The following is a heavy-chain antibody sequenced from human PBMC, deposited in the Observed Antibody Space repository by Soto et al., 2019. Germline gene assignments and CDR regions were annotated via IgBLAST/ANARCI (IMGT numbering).Heavy chain of an antibody. CDR3: ARVTIVVALLRYYYYGMDV. V-gene: IGHV4-34*01. Sequence: SETLSLTCAVYGGSFSGYYWSWIRQPPGKGLEWIGEINHSGSTNYNPSLKSRVTISVDTSKNQFSLKLSSVTAADTAVYYCARVTIVVALLRYYYYGMDVWGQGTTVTVS. CDR2: INHSGST. CDR1: GGSFSGYY. J-gene: IGHJ6*02. D-gene: IGHD3-22*01.